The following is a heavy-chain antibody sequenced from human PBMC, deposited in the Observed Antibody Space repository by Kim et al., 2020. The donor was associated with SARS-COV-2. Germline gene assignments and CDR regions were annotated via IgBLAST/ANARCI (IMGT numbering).Heavy chain of an antibody. CDR1: GYSFTNHA. V-gene: IGHV7-4-1*02. Sequence: ASVKVSCRGSGYSFTNHAINWVRQAPGLGLEWMGWIDTSTGTPTYAQGFTGRFVFSLDTSVTTAYLQITSLKTEDTALYFCARDHCTNTSCFDPWGQGTLITVSS. J-gene: IGHJ5*02. D-gene: IGHD2-8*01. CDR3: ARDHCTNTSCFDP. CDR2: IDTSTGTP.